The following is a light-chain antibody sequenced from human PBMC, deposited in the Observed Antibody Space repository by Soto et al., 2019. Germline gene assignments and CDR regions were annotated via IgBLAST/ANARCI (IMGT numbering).Light chain of an antibody. J-gene: IGKJ5*01. CDR3: QQYNNWPLT. CDR1: QSISSN. CDR2: GAS. Sequence: IVMKQSPATLSVSPGERVTLSCRASQSISSNLAWYQQKPGQAPRLLIYGASTRATGIPARFSGSGSGTEFTLTISSLQSEDFAVYYCQQYNNWPLTFGQGTRLEIK. V-gene: IGKV3-15*01.